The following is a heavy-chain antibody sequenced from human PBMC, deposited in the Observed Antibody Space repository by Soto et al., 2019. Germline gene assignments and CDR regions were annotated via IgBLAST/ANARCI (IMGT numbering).Heavy chain of an antibody. Sequence: ASVKVSCKTSGYTCIGYYLNMLRQAPVQGLEWTGWVNLHTGGTHYAQKFEGRVTMTRDTSTYTAYMELSGLKVDDTATYFCARVMAYEQQLVPFDYWGQGTLVTVSS. CDR3: ARVMAYEQQLVPFDY. V-gene: IGHV1-2*02. CDR1: GYTCIGYY. J-gene: IGHJ4*02. CDR2: VNLHTGGT. D-gene: IGHD6-13*01.